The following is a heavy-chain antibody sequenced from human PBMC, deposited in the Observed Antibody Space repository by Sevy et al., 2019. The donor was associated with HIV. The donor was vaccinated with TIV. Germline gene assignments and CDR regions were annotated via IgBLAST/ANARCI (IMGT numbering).Heavy chain of an antibody. J-gene: IGHJ4*02. Sequence: GGSLRLSCAASGFTFSSYTMNWVRQAPGKGLEWVAVIWYDGSNKYYADSVKGRFTISRDNSKNTLYLQMNSLRAEDTAVYYCARSSFYGLSYYFDYWGQGTLVTVSS. V-gene: IGHV3-33*08. D-gene: IGHD3-3*01. CDR2: IWYDGSNK. CDR1: GFTFSSYT. CDR3: ARSSFYGLSYYFDY.